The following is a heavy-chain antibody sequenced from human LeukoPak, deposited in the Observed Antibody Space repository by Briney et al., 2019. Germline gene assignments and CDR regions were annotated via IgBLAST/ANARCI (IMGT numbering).Heavy chain of an antibody. J-gene: IGHJ5*02. CDR1: GGSISSYY. Sequence: PSETLSLTCTVSGGSISSYYWSWIRQPPGKGLEWIGYIYYSGSTNYNPSLKSRVTISVDTSKNQFSLKPSSVTAADTAVYYCARIRKPAYYYDSSGYPGWFDPWGQGTLVTVSS. V-gene: IGHV4-59*01. CDR3: ARIRKPAYYYDSSGYPGWFDP. CDR2: IYYSGST. D-gene: IGHD3-22*01.